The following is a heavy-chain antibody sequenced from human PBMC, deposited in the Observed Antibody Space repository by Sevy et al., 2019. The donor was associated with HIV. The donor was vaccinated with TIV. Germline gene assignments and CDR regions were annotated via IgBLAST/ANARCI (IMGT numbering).Heavy chain of an antibody. J-gene: IGHJ6*02. V-gene: IGHV3-30*18. CDR1: GFTFSSYG. Sequence: GGSLRLSCAASGFTFSSYGMHWVRQAPGKGLEWVAVISYDGSNKYYADSVKGRFTISRDNSKTTLYLQMNSLRAEDTAVYYCAKDKVSSSSWYGMDVWGQGTTVTVSS. CDR2: ISYDGSNK. CDR3: AKDKVSSSSWYGMDV. D-gene: IGHD6-13*01.